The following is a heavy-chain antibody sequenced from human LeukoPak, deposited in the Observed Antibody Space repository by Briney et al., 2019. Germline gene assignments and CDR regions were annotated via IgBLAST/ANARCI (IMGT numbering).Heavy chain of an antibody. CDR1: GFTFGDYA. V-gene: IGHV3-49*04. J-gene: IGHJ6*03. D-gene: IGHD3-22*01. Sequence: PGGSLRLSCTASGFTFGDYAMSWVRQAPGKGLEWVGFIRSKAYGGTTEYAASVKGRFTISRDDSKSIAYLQMNSLKTEDTAVYYCTRVKREYYYDSSGYFNEPPPHYYYYMDVWGKGTTATVSS. CDR3: TRVKREYYYDSSGYFNEPPPHYYYYMDV. CDR2: IRSKAYGGTT.